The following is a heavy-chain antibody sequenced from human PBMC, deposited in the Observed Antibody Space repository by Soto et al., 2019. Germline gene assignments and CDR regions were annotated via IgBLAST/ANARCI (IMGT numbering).Heavy chain of an antibody. D-gene: IGHD4-17*01. Sequence: QVVLQESGPGLVKPSQTLSLTCTVSGGSIGTGGCWSWIRQHPAKGLEWIGFIVDRQTTSYNPSLKSRVTISADTSRSQFCLDLNSVTAADTAVYFCAWGEDGDKVRFWGQGILVTVSS. J-gene: IGHJ1*01. CDR1: GGSIGTGGC. V-gene: IGHV4-31*03. CDR3: AWGEDGDKVRF. CDR2: IVDRQTT.